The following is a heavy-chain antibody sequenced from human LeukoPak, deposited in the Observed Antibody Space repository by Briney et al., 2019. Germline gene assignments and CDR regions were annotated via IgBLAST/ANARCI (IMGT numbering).Heavy chain of an antibody. Sequence: ASVKVSCKASGYTFTGYYMHWVRQAPGQGLEWMGRINPNSGGTNYAQKFQGRVTMTRDTSISTAYMELSRLRSDDTAVYYCAREGRGCSSTSCYQDYWGQGTLVTVSS. V-gene: IGHV1-2*06. CDR1: GYTFTGYY. D-gene: IGHD2-2*01. CDR2: INPNSGGT. J-gene: IGHJ4*02. CDR3: AREGRGCSSTSCYQDY.